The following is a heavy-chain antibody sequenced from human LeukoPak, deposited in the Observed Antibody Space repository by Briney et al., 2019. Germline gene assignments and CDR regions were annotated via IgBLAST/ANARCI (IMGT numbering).Heavy chain of an antibody. D-gene: IGHD2-15*01. CDR2: IYHSGST. CDR1: GGSISSGGYS. J-gene: IGHJ3*02. V-gene: IGHV4-30-2*01. Sequence: SQTLSLTCAVSGGSISSGGYSWSWIRQPPGKGLEWIGYIYHSGSTYYNPSLKSRVTISVDRSKNQFSLKLSSVTAADTAVYYCARAEDLGACDIWGQGTMVTVSS. CDR3: ARAEDLGACDI.